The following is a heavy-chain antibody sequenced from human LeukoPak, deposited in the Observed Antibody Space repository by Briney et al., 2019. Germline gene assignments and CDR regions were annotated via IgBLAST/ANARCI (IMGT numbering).Heavy chain of an antibody. CDR3: ARDGGYGGNSGISGFDY. CDR1: GGSISSGGYY. V-gene: IGHV4-31*03. Sequence: SQTLSLTCTVSGGSISSGGYYWSWIRQHPGKGLEWIGYIYYSGSTYYNPSHKSRVTISVDTSKNQFSLKLSSVTAADTAVYYCARDGGYGGNSGISGFDYWGQGTLVTVSS. J-gene: IGHJ4*02. D-gene: IGHD4-23*01. CDR2: IYYSGST.